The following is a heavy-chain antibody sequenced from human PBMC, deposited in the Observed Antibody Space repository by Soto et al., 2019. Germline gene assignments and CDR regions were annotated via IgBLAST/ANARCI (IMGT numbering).Heavy chain of an antibody. CDR3: ASIAVAGLYYFDY. Sequence: GGSLRLSCAASGFTFSSYSMNWVRQAPGKGLEWVSSISSSSSYIYYADSVKGRFTISRDNAKNSLYLQMNSLRAEDTAVYYCASIAVAGLYYFDYWGQGTLVTVSS. J-gene: IGHJ4*02. D-gene: IGHD6-19*01. CDR1: GFTFSSYS. CDR2: ISSSSSYI. V-gene: IGHV3-21*01.